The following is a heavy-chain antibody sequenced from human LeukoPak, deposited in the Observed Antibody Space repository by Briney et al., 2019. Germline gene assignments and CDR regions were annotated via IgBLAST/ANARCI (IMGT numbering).Heavy chain of an antibody. J-gene: IGHJ6*02. D-gene: IGHD3-16*01. CDR3: ARDWGTLLILAV. CDR1: GFTFSSYA. V-gene: IGHV3-30-3*01. Sequence: GGSLRLSCAASGFTFSSYAMHWVRQAPGKGLEWVAVISYDGSNKYYADSVKGRFTISRDNSKNTLYLQMNSLRAEDTAVYYCARDWGTLLILAVWGQGTTVTVSS. CDR2: ISYDGSNK.